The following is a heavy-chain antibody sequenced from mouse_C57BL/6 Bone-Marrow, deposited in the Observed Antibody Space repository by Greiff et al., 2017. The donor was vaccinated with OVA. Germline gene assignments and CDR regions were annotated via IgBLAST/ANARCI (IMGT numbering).Heavy chain of an antibody. D-gene: IGHD2-1*01. CDR3: ARRYCGNYWYFDV. V-gene: IGHV1-58*01. CDR2: IYIGNGYT. CDR1: GYTFTSYG. Sequence: VQLQQSGAELVRPGSSVKMSCKTSGYTFTSYGINWVKQRPGQGLEWIGYIYIGNGYTEYNEKFKGKATLTTDTSSSTAYMQLSSLTSEDSAIYSGARRYCGNYWYFDVGGTGTAITVSS. J-gene: IGHJ1*03.